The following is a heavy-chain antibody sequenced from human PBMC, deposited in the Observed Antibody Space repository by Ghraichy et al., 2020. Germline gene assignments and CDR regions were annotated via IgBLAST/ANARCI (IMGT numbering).Heavy chain of an antibody. CDR1: GFTFNNYW. Sequence: GGSLRLSCAASGFTFNNYWMHWVRQAPGKGLVCVSRINSDGSSTSYADSVKGRFTISRDNAKSTLYLQMNSLRAEDTAVYYCARDWEANLGYGGNSGYWGQGTLVTVSS. V-gene: IGHV3-74*01. CDR3: ARDWEANLGYGGNSGY. CDR2: INSDGSST. D-gene: IGHD4-23*01. J-gene: IGHJ4*02.